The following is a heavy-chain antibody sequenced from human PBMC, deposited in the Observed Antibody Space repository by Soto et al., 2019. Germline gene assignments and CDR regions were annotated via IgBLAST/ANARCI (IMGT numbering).Heavy chain of an antibody. V-gene: IGHV1-46*01. CDR1: GYTFTSYY. Sequence: ASVKDSCKASGYTFTSYYMHWERQAPGQGLEWMGIINPSGGSTSYAQKFHGRVTMTRDTSTSTVYMELSSLRSEDTAVDYCAREGEQLISPKWFDPWGQGTLVTVSS. CDR2: INPSGGST. CDR3: AREGEQLISPKWFDP. D-gene: IGHD6-13*01. J-gene: IGHJ5*02.